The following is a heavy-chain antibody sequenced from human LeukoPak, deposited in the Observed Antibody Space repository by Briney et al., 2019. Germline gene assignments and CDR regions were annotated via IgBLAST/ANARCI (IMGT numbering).Heavy chain of an antibody. J-gene: IGHJ3*02. Sequence: GGSLRLSCAASGFTFNGYWMTWVRQAPGKGLEWVANIMKDGGDKYYVDSVKGRFTISRDNAKNSLYLQMNSLRAEDTAVHYCARDAMIVDDASDIWGQGTMVTVSS. V-gene: IGHV3-7*01. CDR2: IMKDGGDK. CDR3: ARDAMIVDDASDI. CDR1: GFTFNGYW. D-gene: IGHD3-22*01.